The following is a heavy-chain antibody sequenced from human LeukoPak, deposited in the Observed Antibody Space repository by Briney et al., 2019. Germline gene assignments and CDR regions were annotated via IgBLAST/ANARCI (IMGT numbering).Heavy chain of an antibody. Sequence: PSETLSLTCTVSGASFSSYYWSWIRQAPGKGLEWIGYIFYRGTTDYSPSLNRRVTLSVDTSKNQFSLQLSSLTAADTAVYYCARGLVIRQVDAFDIWGHGTMVTVSS. CDR1: GASFSSYY. J-gene: IGHJ3*02. V-gene: IGHV4-59*01. CDR2: IFYRGTT. D-gene: IGHD3-9*01. CDR3: ARGLVIRQVDAFDI.